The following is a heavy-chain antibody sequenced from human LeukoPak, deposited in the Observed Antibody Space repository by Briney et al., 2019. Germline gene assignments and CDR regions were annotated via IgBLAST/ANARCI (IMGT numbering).Heavy chain of an antibody. D-gene: IGHD3-16*01. CDR1: GFTFSSYE. CDR3: ARDLGRMITFGGVPVDY. Sequence: PGGSLRLSCAVSGFTFSSYEMNWVRQAPGKGLEWVSYISSSGSTIHYADFVKGRFIISRDNAKKSLYLQMNSLRAEDTAVYYCARDLGRMITFGGVPVDYWGQGTLVTVSS. CDR2: ISSSGSTI. V-gene: IGHV3-48*03. J-gene: IGHJ4*02.